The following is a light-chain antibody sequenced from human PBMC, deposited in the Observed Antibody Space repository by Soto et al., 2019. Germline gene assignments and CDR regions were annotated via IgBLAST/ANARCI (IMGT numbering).Light chain of an antibody. CDR2: ATN. CDR1: TSNIGNNY. CDR3: GAWDSSLSGVL. V-gene: IGLV1-51*01. J-gene: IGLJ2*01. Sequence: QSVLTQPPSVSAAPGQQVTISCSGETSNIGNNYVSWYQQLPGTAPKLLIYATNNRPSGIPDRFSGSKSGTSATLGITGLQTVDEAVYYCGAWDSSLSGVLFGGGTKVTVL.